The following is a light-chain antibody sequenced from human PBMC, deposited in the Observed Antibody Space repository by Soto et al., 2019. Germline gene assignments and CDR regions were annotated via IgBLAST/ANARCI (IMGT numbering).Light chain of an antibody. CDR1: NSNIGAGYY. V-gene: IGLV1-40*01. Sequence: QSLLTQPPSMSGAPGQRVTISCTGGNSNIGAGYYVHWYQQLPGAAPKLLIYSNNNRPSGVPDRFSGSKSGTSASLAITGLQAEDEADYYCQSYDSSLSGSVVFGGGTKLTVL. CDR3: QSYDSSLSGSVV. CDR2: SNN. J-gene: IGLJ2*01.